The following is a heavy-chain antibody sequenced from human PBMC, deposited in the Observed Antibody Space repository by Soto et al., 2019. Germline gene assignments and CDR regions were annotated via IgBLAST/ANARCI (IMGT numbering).Heavy chain of an antibody. CDR3: ARDLVVRGVITKGLDY. CDR2: ISAYNGNT. CDR1: GYTFTSYG. D-gene: IGHD3-10*01. V-gene: IGHV1-18*01. Sequence: ASVKVSCKASGYTFTSYGISWVRQAPGQGLEWMGWISAYNGNTNYAQKLQGRVTRTTDTSTSTADMELRSLRSDDTAVYYCARDLVVRGVITKGLDYWGQGTLVTVSS. J-gene: IGHJ4*02.